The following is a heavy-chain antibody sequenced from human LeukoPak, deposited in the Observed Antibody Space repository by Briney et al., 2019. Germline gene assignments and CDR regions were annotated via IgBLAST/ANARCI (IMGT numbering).Heavy chain of an antibody. D-gene: IGHD1-26*01. Sequence: PGGSLRLSCAASGFTFDDYGMSWVRQAPGKGLEWVSGINWNGGSTGYADSVRSRFTISRDNAKNSLYLQMNSLRAEDTALYYCARRSGSYAEGLDYWGQGTLVTVSS. CDR3: ARRSGSYAEGLDY. J-gene: IGHJ4*02. CDR1: GFTFDDYG. V-gene: IGHV3-20*04. CDR2: INWNGGST.